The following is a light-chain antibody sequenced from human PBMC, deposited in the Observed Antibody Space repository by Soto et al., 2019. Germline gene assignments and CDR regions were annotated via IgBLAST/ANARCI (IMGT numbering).Light chain of an antibody. J-gene: IGLJ1*01. CDR2: EVR. CDR1: SSDIGGYDY. CDR3: CSYTRTSNHYF. Sequence: QSSLTHPASLSGSPGQSITISCTGTSSDIGGYDYVSWYQQRPGKAPKLMIYEVRYRPSGVSNRFSGSKSGNTASLTISGLQAEDEAVYYCCSYTRTSNHYFFGSGTKVTGL. V-gene: IGLV2-14*01.